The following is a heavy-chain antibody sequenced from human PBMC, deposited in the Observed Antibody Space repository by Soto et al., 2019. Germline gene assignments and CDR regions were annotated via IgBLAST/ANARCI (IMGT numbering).Heavy chain of an antibody. CDR1: GYTFTSYA. J-gene: IGHJ5*02. V-gene: IGHV1-3*01. Sequence: QVQLVQSGAEVKKPGASVKVSCKASGYTFTSYAMHWVRQAPGQRLEWMGWINAGNGNTKYSQKFQGRVTITRDTSASTAYMELRSLRSEDTAVYYCARGRGGGSLYNWFDPWGQGTLVTVSS. D-gene: IGHD2-15*01. CDR3: ARGRGGGSLYNWFDP. CDR2: INAGNGNT.